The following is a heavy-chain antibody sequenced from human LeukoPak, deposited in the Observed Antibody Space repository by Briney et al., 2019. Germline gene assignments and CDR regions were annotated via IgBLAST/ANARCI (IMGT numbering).Heavy chain of an antibody. CDR3: ARGAVTSWFDP. CDR1: GGSISSYY. V-gene: IGHV4-59*12. CDR2: IYHSGST. J-gene: IGHJ5*02. Sequence: SETLSLTCTVSGGSISSYYWSWIRQPPGKGLEWIGYIYHSGSTYYNPSLKSRVTISVDRSKNQFSLKLSSVTAADTAVYYCARGAVTSWFDPWGQGTLVTVSS. D-gene: IGHD4-17*01.